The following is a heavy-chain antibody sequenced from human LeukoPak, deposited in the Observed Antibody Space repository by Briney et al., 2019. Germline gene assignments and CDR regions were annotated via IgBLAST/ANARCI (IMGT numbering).Heavy chain of an antibody. Sequence: GGSLRLSCAASGFTFSNYWMHWVRHAPGKGLGWVSRINSDGSVTTYADSVKGRFTISRDNARNRLYLQMNSLRADDTAVYYCARSTYGDYAYWGQGTLVTVSS. V-gene: IGHV3-74*01. D-gene: IGHD4-17*01. CDR3: ARSTYGDYAY. CDR1: GFTFSNYW. J-gene: IGHJ4*02. CDR2: INSDGSVT.